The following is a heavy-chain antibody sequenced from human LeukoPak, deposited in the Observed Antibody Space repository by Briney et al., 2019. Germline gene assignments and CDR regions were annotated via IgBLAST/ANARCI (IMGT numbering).Heavy chain of an antibody. CDR3: AKDGGYSSGWYSLDY. V-gene: IGHV3-30*02. CDR1: GFTFSSYG. CDR2: IRDDGSNK. D-gene: IGHD6-19*01. J-gene: IGHJ4*02. Sequence: GGSLRLSCAASGFTFSSYGMHWVRQAPGKGLEWVAFIRDDGSNKYYADSVKGRFTISRDNSKNTLYLQMNSLRAEDTAVYYCAKDGGYSSGWYSLDYWGQGTLVTVSS.